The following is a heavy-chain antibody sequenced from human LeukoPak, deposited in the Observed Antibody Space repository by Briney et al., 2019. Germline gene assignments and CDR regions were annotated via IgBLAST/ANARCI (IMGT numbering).Heavy chain of an antibody. CDR1: GFTFSSYW. CDR2: ISSSSSTI. Sequence: GGSLRLSCEASGFTFSSYWMHWVRQAPGKGLEWVSYISSSSSTIYYADSVKGRFTISRDNAKNSLYLQMNSLRAEDTAVYYRARDPSYSSHYYMDVWGKGTTVTVSS. CDR3: ARDPSYSSHYYMDV. D-gene: IGHD6-13*01. J-gene: IGHJ6*03. V-gene: IGHV3-48*04.